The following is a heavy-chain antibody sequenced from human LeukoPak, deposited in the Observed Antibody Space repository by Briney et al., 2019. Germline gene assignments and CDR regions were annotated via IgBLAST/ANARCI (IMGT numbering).Heavy chain of an antibody. Sequence: GGSLRLSCAASGFTFSSYGMHWVRQAPGKGLEWVAVIWYDGSNKYYADSVKGRFTISRGNSKNTLYLQMNSLRAEDTAVYYCARDRGIVVVTATHDYNWFDPWGQGTLVTVSS. CDR1: GFTFSSYG. J-gene: IGHJ5*02. CDR2: IWYDGSNK. CDR3: ARDRGIVVVTATHDYNWFDP. V-gene: IGHV3-33*01. D-gene: IGHD2-21*02.